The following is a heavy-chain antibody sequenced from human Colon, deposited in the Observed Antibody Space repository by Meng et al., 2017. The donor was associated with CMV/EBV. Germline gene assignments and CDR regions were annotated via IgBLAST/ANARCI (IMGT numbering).Heavy chain of an antibody. J-gene: IGHJ4*02. CDR3: ARGLELPDY. CDR1: GFTFTSYS. D-gene: IGHD1-7*01. V-gene: IGHV3-30*03. CDR2: ILFDGSKE. Sequence: GGSLRLSCAASGFTFTSYSMHWFRQAPGKGLEWVAAILFDGSKEYYADSVKGRFTISRDIFKSTVLLQMNSLKSEDTAVYYCARGLELPDYWGQGTVVTVSS.